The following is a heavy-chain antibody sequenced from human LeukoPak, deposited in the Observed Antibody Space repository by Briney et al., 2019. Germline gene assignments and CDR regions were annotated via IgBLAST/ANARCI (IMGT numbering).Heavy chain of an antibody. CDR1: GFTFSSHA. V-gene: IGHV3-30-3*01. CDR3: VKDRSGSWAFDY. Sequence: GRSLRLSCAASGFTFSSHAMHWVRQAPGKGREWLAVISDDGSNKYYADSVKGRFTISRDNSKNTLYLQMNTLRAEDTAVYYCVKDRSGSWAFDYWGQGTLVTVSS. D-gene: IGHD1-26*01. J-gene: IGHJ4*02. CDR2: ISDDGSNK.